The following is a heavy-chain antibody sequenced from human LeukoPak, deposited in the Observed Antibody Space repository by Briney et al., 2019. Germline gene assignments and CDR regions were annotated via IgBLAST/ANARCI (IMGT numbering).Heavy chain of an antibody. CDR3: ARGCPIVVEPAARIDP. D-gene: IGHD2-2*01. Sequence: GASVKVSCKASGYTFTGYYMHWVRQAPGQGLEWMGLINPNRGGTNYAQKFQGWVTMTRDTSISTAYMELSRLRSDDTAVYYCARGCPIVVEPAARIDPWGQGTLVTVSS. J-gene: IGHJ5*02. CDR2: INPNRGGT. V-gene: IGHV1-2*04. CDR1: GYTFTGYY.